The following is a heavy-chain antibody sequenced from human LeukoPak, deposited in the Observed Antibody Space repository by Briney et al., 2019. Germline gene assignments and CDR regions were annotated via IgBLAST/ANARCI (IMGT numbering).Heavy chain of an antibody. V-gene: IGHV1-8*01. CDR2: MNPNSGNT. Sequence: ASVKVSCKASGYTFTSYDINWVRQATGQGLEWMGWMNPNSGNTGYAQKFQGRVTMTRNTSISTAYMELSSLRPEDTAVYYCARAPRGVPHDAFDIWGQGTMVTVSS. CDR1: GYTFTSYD. J-gene: IGHJ3*02. CDR3: ARAPRGVPHDAFDI. D-gene: IGHD3-10*01.